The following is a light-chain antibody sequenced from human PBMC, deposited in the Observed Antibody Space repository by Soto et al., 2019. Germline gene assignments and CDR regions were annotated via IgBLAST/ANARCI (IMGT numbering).Light chain of an antibody. Sequence: EIVLTQSPVTLSLSPGERATLSCRASQSVSSSYLGWYQQKPGQAPRLLIFGTSNRATDIPDRFSGSGSGTDFTLTISRLEPEDFAMYYCQQYVDSPRIFGQGTRLEIK. CDR2: GTS. V-gene: IGKV3-20*01. CDR3: QQYVDSPRI. J-gene: IGKJ5*01. CDR1: QSVSSSY.